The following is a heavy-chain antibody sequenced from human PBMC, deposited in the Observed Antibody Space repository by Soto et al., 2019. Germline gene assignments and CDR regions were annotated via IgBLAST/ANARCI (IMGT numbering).Heavy chain of an antibody. D-gene: IGHD2-8*01. V-gene: IGHV4-39*07. CDR3: ARNGDCTRPGCIVGWFDP. CDR2: LFYTGHT. J-gene: IGHJ5*02. Sequence: SETLSLTCTVSGHSMSNTDYFWGWIRQTPWSDLQWIGSLFYTGHTYYNPSLLSRVTISADTSKNQFFLRLTSVTAADTAMYYCARNGDCTRPGCIVGWFDPWGPGTLVTVSS. CDR1: GHSMSNTDYF.